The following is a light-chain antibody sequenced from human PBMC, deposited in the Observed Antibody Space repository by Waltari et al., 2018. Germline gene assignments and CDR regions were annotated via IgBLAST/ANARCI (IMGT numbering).Light chain of an antibody. Sequence: SALTQPRPVSGSPGQSLTLSCTGTTNDLVGFNFVSWYQQHPGKAPKLIILDVTKRPSGVPDRLSGSKSGNTASLTISGLRAEDEAEYYCCSYAGSYTWVFGGGTKLTVV. J-gene: IGLJ3*02. CDR3: CSYAGSYTWV. CDR1: TNDLVGFNF. V-gene: IGLV2-11*01. CDR2: DVT.